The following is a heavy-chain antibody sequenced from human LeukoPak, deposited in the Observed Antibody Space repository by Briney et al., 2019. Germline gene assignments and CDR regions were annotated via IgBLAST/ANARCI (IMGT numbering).Heavy chain of an antibody. CDR2: ISYDGSNK. D-gene: IGHD3-10*01. CDR3: AKEYGITMVRGVIITAGGGFDY. Sequence: GRSLRLSCAASGFTFSNYGMHWVRQAPGKGLEWVAVISYDGSNKYYADSVKGRFTISRDNSKNTLYLQMNSLRVEDTAVYYCAKEYGITMVRGVIITAGGGFDYWGQGTLVTVSS. V-gene: IGHV3-30*18. CDR1: GFTFSNYG. J-gene: IGHJ4*02.